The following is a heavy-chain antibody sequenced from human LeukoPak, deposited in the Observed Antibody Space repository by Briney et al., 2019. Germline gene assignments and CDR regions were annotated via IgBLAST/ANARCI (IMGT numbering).Heavy chain of an antibody. CDR1: GYTFTGYY. D-gene: IGHD2-2*01. CDR3: ARVHWRPATHWFDP. CDR2: INPNSGGT. J-gene: IGHJ5*02. V-gene: IGHV1-2*02. Sequence: ASVKVSCKASGYTFTGYYMYWVRQAPGQGLEYMGWINPNSGGTNYAQKFQGRVTMTRDTSISTAYMELSSLRSDDTAMYYCARVHWRPATHWFDPWGQGTLVTVSS.